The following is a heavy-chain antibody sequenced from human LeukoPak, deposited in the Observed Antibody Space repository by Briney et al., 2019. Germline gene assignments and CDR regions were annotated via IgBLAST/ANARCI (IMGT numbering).Heavy chain of an antibody. V-gene: IGHV3-49*03. CDR2: IRSKAYGGTT. Sequence: PGGSLRLSCTASGFTFGDYAMSWFRQAPGKGLEWVGFIRSKAYGGTTEYAASVKGRFTISRDDFKSIAYLQMNSLKTEDTAVYYCTRGGIVATIGFDYWGQGTLVTVSS. J-gene: IGHJ4*02. CDR1: GFTFGDYA. D-gene: IGHD5-12*01. CDR3: TRGGIVATIGFDY.